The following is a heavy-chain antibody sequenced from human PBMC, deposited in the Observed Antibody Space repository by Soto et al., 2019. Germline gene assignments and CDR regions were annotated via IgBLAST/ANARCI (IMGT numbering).Heavy chain of an antibody. CDR3: VRELGLAY. V-gene: IGHV3-7*03. D-gene: IGHD7-27*01. Sequence: GGSLRLSCASSVFTLINYWMTWVRQAPGKGLEWVANINKDGSQKNYVDSVKGRFTIARDNGQNSLSLQMNSLRVEDTAVYYCVRELGLAYWGQGALVTVSS. J-gene: IGHJ4*02. CDR2: INKDGSQK. CDR1: VFTLINYW.